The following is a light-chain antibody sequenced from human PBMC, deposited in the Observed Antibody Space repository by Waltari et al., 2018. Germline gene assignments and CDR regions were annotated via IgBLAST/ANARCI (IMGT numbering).Light chain of an antibody. CDR2: STN. CDR3: AAWDDSLNGYV. CDR1: RSNIGSNT. V-gene: IGLV1-44*01. Sequence: QSALTQPPSASGTPGQRVTISCSGRRSNIGSNTVAWYQQVPGMAPKFLISSTNELPSGVPGRFSVSKSGSSASLAISALQSEDEADYYCAAWDDSLNGYVFGTGTTVTV. J-gene: IGLJ1*01.